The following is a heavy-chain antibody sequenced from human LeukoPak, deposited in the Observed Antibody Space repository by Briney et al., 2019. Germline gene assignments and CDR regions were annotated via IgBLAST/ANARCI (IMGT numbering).Heavy chain of an antibody. CDR2: INANSGGT. D-gene: IGHD7-27*01. V-gene: IGHV1-2*02. Sequence: ASVKVSCKASGYTFTSYGISWVRQAPGQGLEWMGWINANSGGTEYAQNFQGRVTMTRDTSISTASMELSRLTSDDTAVYYCARDLSSTSNWELDSWGQGTLVTVSS. CDR3: ARDLSSTSNWELDS. J-gene: IGHJ4*02. CDR1: GYTFTSYG.